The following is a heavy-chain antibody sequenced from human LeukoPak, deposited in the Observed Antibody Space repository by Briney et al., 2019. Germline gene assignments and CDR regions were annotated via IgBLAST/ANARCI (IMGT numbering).Heavy chain of an antibody. Sequence: PSETLSLTCAVYGGSFSDYYWSWIRQPPGKGLEWIGEIHHSGSTNYKPSLKSRVTISVATSKNQFSLKLSSVTAADAAVYYCARRLLWFGELLSFDLWGRGTLVTVSS. CDR2: IHHSGST. D-gene: IGHD3-10*01. V-gene: IGHV4-34*01. J-gene: IGHJ2*01. CDR3: ARRLLWFGELLSFDL. CDR1: GGSFSDYY.